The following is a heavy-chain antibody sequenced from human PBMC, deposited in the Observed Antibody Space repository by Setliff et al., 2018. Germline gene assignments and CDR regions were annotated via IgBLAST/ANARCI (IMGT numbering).Heavy chain of an antibody. CDR2: ISPGGST. V-gene: IGHV4-34*01. CDR3: ATSGFCSAGSCYSFDD. J-gene: IGHJ4*02. CDR1: GGGGSFSAYY. Sequence: SETLSLTCGVSGGGGSFSAYYWSWIRQPPGKGLEWIGEISPGGSTIYNPSLRSRVTMSVDTAKNRFSLNLTSVTAADTAVYYCATSGFCSAGSCYSFDDWGQGALATVSS. D-gene: IGHD6-19*01.